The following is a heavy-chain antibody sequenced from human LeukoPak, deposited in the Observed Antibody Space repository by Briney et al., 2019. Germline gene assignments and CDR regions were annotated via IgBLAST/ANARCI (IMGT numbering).Heavy chain of an antibody. CDR1: GFTFSSYD. J-gene: IGHJ5*02. CDR2: IGTAGDT. Sequence: PGGSLRLSCAASGFTFSSYDMHWVRQPTGKGLEWFSAIGTAGDTYYPGSVKGRFTISRENAKNSLYLQMNSLRAEDTAVYYCARERSAAGIRWFDPWGQGTLVTVSS. D-gene: IGHD6-13*01. CDR3: ARERSAAGIRWFDP. V-gene: IGHV3-13*01.